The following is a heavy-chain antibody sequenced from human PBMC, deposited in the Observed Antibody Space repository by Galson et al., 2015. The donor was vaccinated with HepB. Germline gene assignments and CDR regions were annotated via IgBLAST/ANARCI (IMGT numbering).Heavy chain of an antibody. J-gene: IGHJ3*02. CDR2: ISYDGSNK. Sequence: SLRLSCAASGFTFSSYAMHWVRQAPGKGLEWVAVISYDGSNKYYADSVKGRFTISRDNSKNTLYLQMNSLRAEDTAVYYCARDHPPDSTFGGVSLGAFDIWGQGTMVTVSS. D-gene: IGHD3-16*01. V-gene: IGHV3-30-3*01. CDR1: GFTFSSYA. CDR3: ARDHPPDSTFGGVSLGAFDI.